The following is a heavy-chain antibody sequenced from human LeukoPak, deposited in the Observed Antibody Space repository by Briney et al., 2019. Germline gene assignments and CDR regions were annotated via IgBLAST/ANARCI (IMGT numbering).Heavy chain of an antibody. CDR3: ARVNSGWDDAFDI. CDR1: GGSISSYY. CDR2: IYYSGST. Sequence: SETLSLTCTVSGGSISSYYWSWIRQPPGKGLEWIGYIYYSGSTNYNPSLKSRVTISVDTSKNQFSLNLSSVTAADTAVYYCARVNSGWDDAFDIWGQGTMVTVSS. V-gene: IGHV4-59*01. J-gene: IGHJ3*02. D-gene: IGHD6-19*01.